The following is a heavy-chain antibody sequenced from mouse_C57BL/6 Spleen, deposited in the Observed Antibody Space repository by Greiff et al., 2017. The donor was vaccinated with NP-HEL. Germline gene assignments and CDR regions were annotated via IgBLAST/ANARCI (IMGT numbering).Heavy chain of an antibody. V-gene: IGHV1-76*01. CDR2: IYPGSGNT. D-gene: IGHD1-2*01. J-gene: IGHJ2*01. Sequence: QVQLQQSGAELVRPGASVKLSCKASGYTFTDYYINWVKQRPGQGLEWIARIYPGSGNTYYNEKFKGKATLTAEKSSSTAYMQLSSLTSEDSAVYFCARLATWDYFDYWGQGTTLTVSS. CDR1: GYTFTDYY. CDR3: ARLATWDYFDY.